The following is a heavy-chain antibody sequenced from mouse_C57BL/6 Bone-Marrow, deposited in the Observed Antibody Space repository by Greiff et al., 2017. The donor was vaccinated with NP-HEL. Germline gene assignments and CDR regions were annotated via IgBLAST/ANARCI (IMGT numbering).Heavy chain of an antibody. CDR3: ARWGYDYDEEYYYAMDY. V-gene: IGHV5-17*01. J-gene: IGHJ4*01. CDR1: GFTFSDYG. CDR2: ISSGSSTI. Sequence: EVQLVESGGGLVKPGGSLKLSCAASGFTFSDYGMHWVRQAPEKGLEWVAYISSGSSTIYYADTVKGRFTISRDNAKNTLFLQMTSLRSEDTAMYYCARWGYDYDEEYYYAMDYWGQGTSVTVSS. D-gene: IGHD2-4*01.